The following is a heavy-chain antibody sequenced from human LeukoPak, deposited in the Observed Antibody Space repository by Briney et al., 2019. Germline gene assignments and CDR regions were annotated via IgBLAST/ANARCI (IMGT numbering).Heavy chain of an antibody. J-gene: IGHJ5*02. CDR2: LSGNGDGQ. V-gene: IGHV3-23*01. D-gene: IGHD6-6*01. CDR3: AKGCQCPSGLSSWFDP. Sequence: PGGSLRLPCSASGFTFTNYGMSWVRQAPGKGLEWVAGLSGNGDGQFYADSVEGRFTISRDISNNIWYLQMNSLRAEDTAVYYCAKGCQCPSGLSSWFDPRGQGTLVAVSS. CDR1: GFTFTNYG.